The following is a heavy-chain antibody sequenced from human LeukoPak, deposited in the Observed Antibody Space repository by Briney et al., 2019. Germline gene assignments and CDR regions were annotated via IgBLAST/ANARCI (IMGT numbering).Heavy chain of an antibody. J-gene: IGHJ4*02. V-gene: IGHV4-4*02. Sequence: SGTLSLTCAVSGGSLSSSNWWSWVRQPPGKGLEWIGEIYHSGSTNYNPSLKSRVTISVDKSKNQFSLKLSSVTAADTAVYYCASRRNRRYSSGWYIAPFDYWGQGTLVTVSS. CDR3: ASRRNRRYSSGWYIAPFDY. CDR1: GGSLSSSNW. CDR2: IYHSGST. D-gene: IGHD6-19*01.